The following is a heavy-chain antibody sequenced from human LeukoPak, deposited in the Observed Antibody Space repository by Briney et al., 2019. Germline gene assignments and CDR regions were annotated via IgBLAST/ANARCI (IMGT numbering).Heavy chain of an antibody. J-gene: IGHJ4*02. V-gene: IGHV4-31*03. CDR1: GGSISSGGYY. CDR3: ARAYRIQLWLPD. D-gene: IGHD5-18*01. CDR2: IYYSGST. Sequence: SQTLSLTCTVSGGSISSGGYYWSWIRQHPGKVVEWIGYIYYSGSTYYNPSLKSRVTISVDTSKNQFSLKLSSVTAADTAVYYCARAYRIQLWLPDWGQGTLVTVSS.